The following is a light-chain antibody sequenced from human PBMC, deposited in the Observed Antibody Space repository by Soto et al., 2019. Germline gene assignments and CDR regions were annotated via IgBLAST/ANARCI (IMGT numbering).Light chain of an antibody. V-gene: IGLV2-14*03. CDR1: SSDVGGYNY. CDR2: EVS. CDR3: SSYTSISTVV. J-gene: IGLJ2*01. Sequence: QSALTQPASVSGSPGQSITISCTGTSSDVGGYNYVSWYQQHPGKAPKLMIYEVSNRPAGVSNRFSGSKSGNTASLTISGIQAEDEADYYCSSYTSISTVVFGGGTKLTVL.